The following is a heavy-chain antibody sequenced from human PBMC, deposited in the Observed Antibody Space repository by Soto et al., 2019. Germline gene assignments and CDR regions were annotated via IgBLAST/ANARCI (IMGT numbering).Heavy chain of an antibody. J-gene: IGHJ4*02. V-gene: IGHV1-3*01. Sequence: ASVKVSCKASGYTFTSYAMHWVRQAPGQRLEWMGWINAGNGNTKYSQKFQGRVTITRDTSASTAYMELSSLRSEDTAVYYCARERAPFYDYVWGGVFDYWGQGTLVTVSS. CDR2: INAGNGNT. CDR3: ARERAPFYDYVWGGVFDY. D-gene: IGHD3-16*01. CDR1: GYTFTSYA.